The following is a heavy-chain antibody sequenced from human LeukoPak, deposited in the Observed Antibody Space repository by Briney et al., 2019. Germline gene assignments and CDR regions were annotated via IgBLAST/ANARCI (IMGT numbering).Heavy chain of an antibody. CDR1: GGSISSYY. J-gene: IGHJ6*03. CDR3: ARGGSSWPPLMDV. V-gene: IGHV4-59*01. D-gene: IGHD6-13*01. Sequence: PSETLSLTSTVSGGSISSYYWSWIRQPPGKGLEWIGYIYYSGSTTYNPSLKSRVTISVDTSKNQFSLKLNSVTAADMAVYYCARGGSSWPPLMDVWGKGTTVTVSS. CDR2: IYYSGST.